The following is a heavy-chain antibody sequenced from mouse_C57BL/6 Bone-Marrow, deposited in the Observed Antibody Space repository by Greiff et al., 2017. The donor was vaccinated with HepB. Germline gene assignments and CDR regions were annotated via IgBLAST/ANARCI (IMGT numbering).Heavy chain of an antibody. CDR3: GGSAQQDY. V-gene: IGHV1-64*01. J-gene: IGHJ2*01. CDR1: GYTFTSYW. CDR2: IHPNSGST. Sequence: QVQLQQSGAELVKPGASVKLSCKASGYTFTSYWMHWLKQRPGQGLEWIGMIHPNSGSTNYNEKFKSKATLTVDKSSSTAYMQLSSLTSEDSAVYYCGGSAQQDYWGQGTTLTVSS.